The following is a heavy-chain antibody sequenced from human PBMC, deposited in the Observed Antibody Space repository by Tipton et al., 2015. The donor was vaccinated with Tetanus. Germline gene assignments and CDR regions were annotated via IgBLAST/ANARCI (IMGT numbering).Heavy chain of an antibody. CDR1: GFAFSSYS. CDR2: ISPRATYR. V-gene: IGHV3-21*01. Sequence: SLRLSCAASGFAFSSYSMNWVRQAPGKGLEWASSISPRATYRYYADSVKGRFTISRDDAKNSLFLQMNSLRVEDTAVYFCARVHVGLTEPCDYWGQGILVTVSS. J-gene: IGHJ4*02. D-gene: IGHD3-9*01. CDR3: ARVHVGLTEPCDY.